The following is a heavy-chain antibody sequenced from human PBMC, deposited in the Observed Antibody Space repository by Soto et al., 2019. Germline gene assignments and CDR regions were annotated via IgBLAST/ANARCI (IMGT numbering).Heavy chain of an antibody. V-gene: IGHV3-74*01. D-gene: IGHD6-6*01. CDR1: GFTFRSDW. Sequence: GCLRLSCAASGFTFRSDWMHWVRQAPGKGLVWVSRINSDGSSTSYADSVKGRFTISRDNAKNTLYLQMNSLRADDTAVYYCARDVAYNRPDYWGVGTLVTVSP. CDR3: ARDVAYNRPDY. CDR2: INSDGSST. J-gene: IGHJ4*02.